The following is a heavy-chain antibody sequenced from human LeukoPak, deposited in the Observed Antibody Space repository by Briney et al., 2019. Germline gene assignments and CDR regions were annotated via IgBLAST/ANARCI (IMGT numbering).Heavy chain of an antibody. D-gene: IGHD3-10*01. J-gene: IGHJ6*02. Sequence: PSGTLSLTCAVSGGSISSSNWWSWVRQPPGKGLEWIGEIYHSGSTNYNPSLKSRVTISRDKSRNQFSLKLSSVTAADTAEYYCASSDYYYAMDVWGQGTTVTVSS. CDR1: GGSISSSNW. CDR2: IYHSGST. CDR3: ASSDYYYAMDV. V-gene: IGHV4-4*02.